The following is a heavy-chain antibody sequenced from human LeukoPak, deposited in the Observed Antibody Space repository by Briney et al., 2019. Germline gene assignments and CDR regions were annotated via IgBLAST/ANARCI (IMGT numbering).Heavy chain of an antibody. Sequence: GGSLRLSCAASGFTFSSYGMHWVRQAPGKGLEWVAVIWYDGSNKYYADSVKGRFTISRDNAKNSLYLQMNSLRDEDTAVYYCARDGPLGNYDYVWEYWGAFDIWGQGTMVTVSS. CDR2: IWYDGSNK. CDR3: ARDGPLGNYDYVWEYWGAFDI. V-gene: IGHV3-33*01. J-gene: IGHJ3*02. D-gene: IGHD3-16*01. CDR1: GFTFSSYG.